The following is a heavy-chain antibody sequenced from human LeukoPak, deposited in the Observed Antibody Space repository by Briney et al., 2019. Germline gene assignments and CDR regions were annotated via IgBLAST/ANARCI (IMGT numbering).Heavy chain of an antibody. CDR2: IYSGGST. CDR1: GFTASSNY. J-gene: IGHJ4*02. D-gene: IGHD5-18*01. V-gene: IGHV3-66*01. Sequence: GGSLRLSCAASGFTASSNYMSWVRQAPGKGLEWVSVIYSGGSTYYADPVKGRFTISRDNSKNTLYLQMNSLRAEDTAVYYCAGGGYSYSPFDYWGQGTLVTVSS. CDR3: AGGGYSYSPFDY.